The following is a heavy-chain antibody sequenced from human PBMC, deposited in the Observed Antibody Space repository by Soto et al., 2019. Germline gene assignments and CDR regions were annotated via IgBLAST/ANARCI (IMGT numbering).Heavy chain of an antibody. Sequence: QVQLVESGGGVVQPGRSLRLYCAASGFTFSSYGMHWVRQAPGKGLEWVAVIWYDGSNKYYADSVKGRFTISRDNSKNTLYLQMNSLRAENTAVYFCARGRYYYDSSGYSPYWGQGTLVTVSS. CDR2: IWYDGSNK. CDR3: ARGRYYYDSSGYSPY. CDR1: GFTFSSYG. D-gene: IGHD3-22*01. J-gene: IGHJ4*02. V-gene: IGHV3-33*01.